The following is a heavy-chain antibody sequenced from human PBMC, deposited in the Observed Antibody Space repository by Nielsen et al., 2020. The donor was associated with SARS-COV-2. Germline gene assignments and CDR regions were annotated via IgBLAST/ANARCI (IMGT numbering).Heavy chain of an antibody. CDR3: VRIDMATISVDY. CDR1: GVSISNGSHY. D-gene: IGHD5-24*01. V-gene: IGHV4-61*01. Sequence: SETLSLTCIVSGVSISNGSHYWSWIRQPPGQGLVWIGYIFYRANTNSNPSLKSRITISVDTSKNQFSLKVTSVTAADTAVYYCVRIDMATISVDYWGRGTLVTVSS. CDR2: IFYRANT. J-gene: IGHJ4*02.